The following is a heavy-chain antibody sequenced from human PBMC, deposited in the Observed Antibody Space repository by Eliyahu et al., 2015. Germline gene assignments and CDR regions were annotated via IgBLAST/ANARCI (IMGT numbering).Heavy chain of an antibody. J-gene: IGHJ3*02. D-gene: IGHD2-15*01. CDR1: GGSISPYY. CDR2: IYHRGST. CDR3: ARHSTDIADDAFDI. Sequence: QVQLQESGPGLVRPSETLSLTCTVSGGSISPYYWSWIRQPPGKGLEWIGYIYHRGSTNYNPSLKSRVTISVDTSKNQFSLKLSSVTAADTAMYYCARHSTDIADDAFDIWGQGTMVTVSS. V-gene: IGHV4-59*01.